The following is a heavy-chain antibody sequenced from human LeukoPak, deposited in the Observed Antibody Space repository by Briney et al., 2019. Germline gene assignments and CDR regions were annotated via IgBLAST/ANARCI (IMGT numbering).Heavy chain of an antibody. D-gene: IGHD6-13*01. CDR3: AREWQGGIAAAGTRIEGDY. Sequence: SGGSLSLSCAVSRFSVRGYWMTGVRQAAGGVLEWVANIQQDASEKYYVDSVKGRLTISRVNAENSLFLQMNSLRVEDTAVYYCAREWQGGIAAAGTRIEGDYWGQGTLVAVSS. V-gene: IGHV3-7*01. CDR1: RFSVRGYW. J-gene: IGHJ4*02. CDR2: IQQDASEK.